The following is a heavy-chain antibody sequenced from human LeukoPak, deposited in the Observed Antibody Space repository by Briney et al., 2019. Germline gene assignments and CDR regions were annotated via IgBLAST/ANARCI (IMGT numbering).Heavy chain of an antibody. V-gene: IGHV6-1*01. J-gene: IGHJ6*03. CDR1: GDSVSSNSAA. Sequence: SQTLSLTCAISGDSVSSNSAAWNWIRQSPSRGLGWLGRTYYRSKWYNDYAVSVKSRITINPDTSKNQFSLQLNSVTAADTAVYYCARSRKGIAAAGSRVYYYYMDVWGKGTTVTVSS. D-gene: IGHD6-13*01. CDR2: TYYRSKWYN. CDR3: ARSRKGIAAAGSRVYYYYMDV.